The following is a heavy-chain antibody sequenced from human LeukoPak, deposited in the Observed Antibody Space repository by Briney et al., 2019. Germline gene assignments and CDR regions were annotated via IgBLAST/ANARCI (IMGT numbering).Heavy chain of an antibody. D-gene: IGHD2-2*01. J-gene: IGHJ4*02. V-gene: IGHV3-23*01. Sequence: GGSLRLSCAASGFTFSSYAMSWVRQAPGKGLEWVSAISGSGGSTYYADSVKGRFTISRDNSKNTLYLQMNSLRAEDTAVYYCANTPAYQLLNYYFDCWGQGTLVTVSS. CDR3: ANTPAYQLLNYYFDC. CDR1: GFTFSSYA. CDR2: ISGSGGST.